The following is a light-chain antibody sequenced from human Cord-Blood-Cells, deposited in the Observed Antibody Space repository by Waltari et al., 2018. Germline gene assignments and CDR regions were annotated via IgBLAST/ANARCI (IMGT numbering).Light chain of an antibody. J-gene: IGKJ1*01. CDR1: QGISSY. CDR2: AAS. V-gene: IGKV1-8*01. Sequence: AIRLTQSPSSLPASTGARVPITCRASQGISSYLAWYQQKPGKAPKLLIYAASTLQSGVPSRFSGSGSGTDFTLTISCLQSEDFATYYCQQYYSYPWTFGQGTKVEIK. CDR3: QQYYSYPWT.